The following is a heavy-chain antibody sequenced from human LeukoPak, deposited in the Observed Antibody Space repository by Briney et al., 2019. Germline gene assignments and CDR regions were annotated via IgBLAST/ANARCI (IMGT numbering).Heavy chain of an antibody. J-gene: IGHJ4*02. Sequence: SETLSLTCAVYGGSFSGYYWSWIRQPPGKGLEWIGEINHSGSTNYNPSLKSRVTISVDTSKNQFSLKLSSVTAADTAVYYCARGTIQLWPNFDYWGQGTLATVSS. CDR3: ARGTIQLWPNFDY. CDR1: GGSFSGYY. CDR2: INHSGST. D-gene: IGHD5-18*01. V-gene: IGHV4-34*01.